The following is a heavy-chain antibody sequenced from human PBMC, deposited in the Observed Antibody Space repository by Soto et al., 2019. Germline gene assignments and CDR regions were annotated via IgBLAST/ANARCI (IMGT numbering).Heavy chain of an antibody. V-gene: IGHV3-7*01. J-gene: IGHJ4*02. CDR1: GFTFSSYW. CDR3: ARVVVGYSGYDPRGYFDY. CDR2: IKQDGSEK. Sequence: GESLKISCAASGFTFSSYWMSWVRQAPGKGLEWVANIKQDGSEKYYVDSVKGRFTISRDNAKNSLYLQMNSLRAEDTAVYYCARVVVGYSGYDPRGYFDYWGQGTLVTVSS. D-gene: IGHD5-12*01.